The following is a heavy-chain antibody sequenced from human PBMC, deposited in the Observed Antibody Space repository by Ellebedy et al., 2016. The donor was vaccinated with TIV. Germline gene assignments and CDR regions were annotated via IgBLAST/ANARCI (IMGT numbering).Heavy chain of an antibody. J-gene: IGHJ5*01. Sequence: GGSLRLXCAASGFTFSSYAMSWVRQAPGKGREWVSGISGSGGSTYYADSVKGRFTISRDNSKNTLYLRMNNLRAEDTATYYCAKRMGEVGATPLRSFNPWGQGTLVTVSS. D-gene: IGHD1-26*01. V-gene: IGHV3-23*01. CDR2: ISGSGGST. CDR3: AKRMGEVGATPLRSFNP. CDR1: GFTFSSYA.